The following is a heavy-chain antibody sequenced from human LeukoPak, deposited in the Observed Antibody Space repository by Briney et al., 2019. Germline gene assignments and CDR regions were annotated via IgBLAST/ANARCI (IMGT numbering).Heavy chain of an antibody. V-gene: IGHV4-39*07. Sequence: SETLSLTRTVSGGSVSTSDYYWGWIRQTPGKGLEWIGDIFHNGKTNYNPSLKGRVTISIDTSNNQFSLRLPSVTAADTAVYYCARIFDSWGQGTLVTVSS. J-gene: IGHJ4*02. CDR1: GGSVSTSDYY. CDR3: ARIFDS. CDR2: IFHNGKT.